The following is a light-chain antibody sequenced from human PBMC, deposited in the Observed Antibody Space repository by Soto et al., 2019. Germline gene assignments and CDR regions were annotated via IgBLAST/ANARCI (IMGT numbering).Light chain of an antibody. CDR3: GSYTRTSAPYV. V-gene: IGLV2-14*03. J-gene: IGLJ1*01. CDR2: DVG. Sequence: ALTQPASVSGSPGQSITISCTGTSSDIGAHHYVSWYQQYPGKAPKLMIFDVGDRPSGISFRFSGSKSGNTASLTISGLQAEDEAIYYCGSYTRTSAPYVFGTGTKLTVL. CDR1: SSDIGAHHY.